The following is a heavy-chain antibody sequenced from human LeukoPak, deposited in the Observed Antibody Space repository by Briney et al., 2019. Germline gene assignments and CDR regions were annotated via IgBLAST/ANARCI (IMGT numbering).Heavy chain of an antibody. D-gene: IGHD5-18*01. V-gene: IGHV3-23*01. CDR3: AKDRYSYGSSHDY. J-gene: IGHJ4*02. Sequence: GGSLRLSCAASGFTFSNYAMSWVRQAPGKGLEWVSGISSSGDSTYYADSVKGRFTISRDNSKNTLYLQMNSLKAEDTAVYYCAKDRYSYGSSHDYWGQGTLVTVSS. CDR2: ISSSGDST. CDR1: GFTFSNYA.